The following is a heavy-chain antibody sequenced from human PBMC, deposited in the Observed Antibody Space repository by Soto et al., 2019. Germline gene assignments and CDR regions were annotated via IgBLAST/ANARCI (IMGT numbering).Heavy chain of an antibody. CDR1: GGSISSGDYY. V-gene: IGHV4-30-4*01. CDR3: ARGPAGLGYGGYHFDY. CDR2: IYYSGST. J-gene: IGHJ4*02. D-gene: IGHD5-12*01. Sequence: PSETLSLTCTVSGGSISSGDYYWSWIRQPPGKGLERIGYIYYSGSTYYNPSLKSRVTISVDTSKNQFSLKLSSVTAADTAVYYCARGPAGLGYGGYHFDYWGPGTLVTVSS.